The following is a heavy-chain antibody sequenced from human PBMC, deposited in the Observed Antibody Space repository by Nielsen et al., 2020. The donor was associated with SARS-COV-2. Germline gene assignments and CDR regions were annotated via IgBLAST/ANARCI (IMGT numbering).Heavy chain of an antibody. V-gene: IGHV3-30*18. CDR2: ISYDGSNK. CDR3: AKASNDADYYYYGMDV. CDR1: GFTFSSYG. D-gene: IGHD1-1*01. J-gene: IGHJ6*02. Sequence: GESLKISCAASGFTFSSYGMHWVRQAPGKGLEWVAVISYDGSNKYYADSVKGRFTISRDNSKNTLYLQMNSLRAEDTAVYYCAKASNDADYYYYGMDVWGQGTTVT.